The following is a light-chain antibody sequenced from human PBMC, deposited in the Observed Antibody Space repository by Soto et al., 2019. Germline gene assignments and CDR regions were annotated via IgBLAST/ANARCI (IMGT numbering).Light chain of an antibody. V-gene: IGKV1-27*01. Sequence: DIQMTQSPSSLSASVGDRVSITCRASQGISIYLAWYQQKPGKVPKLLIYAASTLQSGVPSRFSGSGSGTDFTLTISSLQPEDVATYYCQKYNSAPWTFGQGTKVEIK. CDR2: AAS. CDR1: QGISIY. CDR3: QKYNSAPWT. J-gene: IGKJ1*01.